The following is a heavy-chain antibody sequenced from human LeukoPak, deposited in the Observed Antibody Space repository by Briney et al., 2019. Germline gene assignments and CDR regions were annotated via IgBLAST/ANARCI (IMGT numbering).Heavy chain of an antibody. CDR3: AKGRYSSSGYFDY. D-gene: IGHD6-6*01. V-gene: IGHV3-9*03. Sequence: GGSLRLSCAASGFTFDDYAMYWVRQAPGKGLEWVSGISWNGGVIGYADSVKGRFTISRDNAKNSLYLQMNSLRVEDMALYYCAKGRYSSSGYFDYWGQGTLVTVSS. CDR2: ISWNGGVI. J-gene: IGHJ4*02. CDR1: GFTFDDYA.